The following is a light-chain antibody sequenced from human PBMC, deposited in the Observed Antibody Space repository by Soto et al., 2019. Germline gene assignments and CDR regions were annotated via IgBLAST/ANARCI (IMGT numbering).Light chain of an antibody. V-gene: IGLV1-47*01. CDR2: RNN. CDR1: SSNIGSNY. J-gene: IGLJ2*01. CDR3: AAWNDSLSGYVV. Sequence: QSVLTQPPSASGTPGQRVTISCSGSSSNIGSNYVYWYQQLPGTAPKLLIYRNNQRPSGVPDRFSGSKSGTSASLAISGLRSEDEADYYCAAWNDSLSGYVVFCGVTKLTVL.